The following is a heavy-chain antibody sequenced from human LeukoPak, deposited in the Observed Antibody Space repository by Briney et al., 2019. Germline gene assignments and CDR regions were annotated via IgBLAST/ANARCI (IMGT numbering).Heavy chain of an antibody. CDR2: IGASDGTT. J-gene: IGHJ4*02. CDR1: GFTFSNRS. CDR3: AKDRDYYDSSGYPSV. Sequence: GGSLRLSCAASGFTFSNRSMSWVRQAPGKGLEWVSTIGASDGTTYYADSVKGRFTISRDNSKNTLYLQMNSLRAEDTAIYYCAKDRDYYDSSGYPSVWGQGTLVTVSS. V-gene: IGHV3-23*01. D-gene: IGHD3-22*01.